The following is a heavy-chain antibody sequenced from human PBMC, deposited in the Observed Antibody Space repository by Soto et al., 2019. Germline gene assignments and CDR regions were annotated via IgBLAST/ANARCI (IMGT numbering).Heavy chain of an antibody. CDR2: IDPSDSYT. CDR1: GDSFTIYC. D-gene: IGHD6-6*01. J-gene: IGHJ6*02. Sequence: GASLKISGKASGDSFTIYCISWVLHMTGKGLEWMGRIDPSDSYTNYSPSFQGHVTIAADKAISTAYLQWSSLKASDTAMYYCARHTLLGSSSLGLHGMDVCGQGTTVTVSS. V-gene: IGHV5-10-1*01. CDR3: ARHTLLGSSSLGLHGMDV.